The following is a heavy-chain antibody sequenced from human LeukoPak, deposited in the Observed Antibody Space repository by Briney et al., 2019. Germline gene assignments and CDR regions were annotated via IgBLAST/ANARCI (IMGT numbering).Heavy chain of an antibody. CDR3: ASEVAHYGSETYEYMDV. J-gene: IGHJ6*03. D-gene: IGHD3-10*01. V-gene: IGHV3-48*03. Sequence: SGGSLRLSCAASGFTFSIYEMMWVRQAPGKGREWCSYICTSGSTMYYADSVKGRFTISIDNAKNSLSLQMNSLSAEATAVYYCASEVAHYGSETYEYMDVWGKGTTVIVSS. CDR1: GFTFSIYE. CDR2: ICTSGSTM.